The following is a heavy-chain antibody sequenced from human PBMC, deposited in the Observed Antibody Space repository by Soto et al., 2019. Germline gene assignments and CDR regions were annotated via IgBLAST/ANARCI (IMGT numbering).Heavy chain of an antibody. CDR3: ARVRRSPYAMDV. D-gene: IGHD2-2*01. V-gene: IGHV1-2*02. J-gene: IGHJ6*02. CDR1: GYTFTGHY. Sequence: QVQLVQSGAEVKKPGASVKVSCKASGYTFTGHYIHWVRQAPGQGLEWMGWINPISGDTEYAQKFQCRVTMTRDTSIRTAYMDLRSLISDDTAVYYCARVRRSPYAMDVWGQGTTVTVSS. CDR2: INPISGDT.